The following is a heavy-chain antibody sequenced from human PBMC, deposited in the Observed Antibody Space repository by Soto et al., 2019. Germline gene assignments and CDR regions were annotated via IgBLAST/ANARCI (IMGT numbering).Heavy chain of an antibody. CDR1: GGSISSGDYY. CDR2: IYYSGST. V-gene: IGHV4-30-4*01. D-gene: IGHD3-22*01. J-gene: IGHJ4*02. CDR3: ARGHFDSRGYSNALDY. Sequence: SETLSLTCTVSGGSISSGDYYWSWIRQPPGKGLEWIGYIYYSGSTYYNPSLKSRVTISVDTSKNHFSLKLSSVTAADTAVYYCARGHFDSRGYSNALDYWGQGIQVTVSS.